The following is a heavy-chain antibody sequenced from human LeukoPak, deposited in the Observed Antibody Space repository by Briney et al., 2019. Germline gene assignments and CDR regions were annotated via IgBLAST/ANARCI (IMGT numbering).Heavy chain of an antibody. Sequence: SETLSLTCTVSGGSISSYYWSWIRQPPGKGLEWIGYIYYSGSTNYNPSLRSRVTISVDTSKNQFSLKLSSVTAADTAVYYCAREVHGDYYFDYWGQGTLVTVSS. V-gene: IGHV4-59*01. CDR3: AREVHGDYYFDY. D-gene: IGHD4-17*01. J-gene: IGHJ4*02. CDR2: IYYSGST. CDR1: GGSISSYY.